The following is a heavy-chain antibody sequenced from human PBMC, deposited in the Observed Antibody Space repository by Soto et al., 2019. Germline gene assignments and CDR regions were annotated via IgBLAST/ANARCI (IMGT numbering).Heavy chain of an antibody. D-gene: IGHD6-13*01. J-gene: IGHJ6*03. V-gene: IGHV5-51*01. CDR3: ARLRSSPHYYYYYYMDV. CDR1: GYSFTSYW. CDR2: IYPGDSDT. Sequence: PGESLKISCKGSGYSFTSYWIGWVRQMPGKGLEWMGIIYPGDSDTRYSPSFQGQVTISADKSISTAYLQWSSLKASDTAMYYCARLRSSPHYYYYYYMDVWGKGTTVTVSS.